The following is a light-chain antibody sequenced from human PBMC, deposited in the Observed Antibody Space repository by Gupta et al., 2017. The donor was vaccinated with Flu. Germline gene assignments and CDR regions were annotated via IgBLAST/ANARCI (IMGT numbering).Light chain of an antibody. CDR3: SAWDSSLSGLVV. J-gene: IGLJ2*01. CDR1: SNNIGDQG. V-gene: IGLV10-54*04. Sequence: QAGLTQPPSVSKGLGQTDTLTCTGNSNNIGDQGEAWLQHHRGHPPTLLSYRNNNRPSGISERFSASRSGNTASLTITGLQPEDEADYYCSAWDSSLSGLVVFGGGTKLTVL. CDR2: RNN.